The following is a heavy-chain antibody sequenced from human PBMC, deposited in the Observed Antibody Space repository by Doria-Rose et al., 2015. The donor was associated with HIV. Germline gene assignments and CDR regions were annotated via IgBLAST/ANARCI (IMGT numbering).Heavy chain of an antibody. D-gene: IGHD6-13*01. J-gene: IGHJ4*02. Sequence: QITLKESGPVLVKPTETLTLTCTVSGVSLSSPGMGVSRIRQPPGKALEWLANIFSDDERSYKTSLKSRLTISRVPSKSQVVLTMTDIDPVDTATYYCARIKSSGWYHKYYFDFWGQGTLVLVSA. CDR2: IFSDDER. V-gene: IGHV2-26*01. CDR1: GVSLSSPGMG. CDR3: ARIKSSGWYHKYYFDF.